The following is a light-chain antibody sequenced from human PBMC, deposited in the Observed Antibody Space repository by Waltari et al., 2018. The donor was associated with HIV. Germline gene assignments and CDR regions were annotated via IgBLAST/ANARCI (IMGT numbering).Light chain of an antibody. V-gene: IGLV2-8*01. J-gene: IGLJ2*01. CDR3: SSFANRDGFYVL. CDR2: AVT. CDR1: TSDIGTHDY. Sequence: QSALTQPPSASGSPGQSVTLPCTRTTSDIGTHDYVSWYQQHPGKAPKLVISAVTKRPSGVSDRFSGSKSGNTAFLTVSGLQAEDEADYYCSSFANRDGFYVLFGGGTRLTVL.